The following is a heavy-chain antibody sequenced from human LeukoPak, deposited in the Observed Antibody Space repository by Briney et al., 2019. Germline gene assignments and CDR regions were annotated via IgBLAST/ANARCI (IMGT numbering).Heavy chain of an antibody. CDR2: ISHDAMNA. J-gene: IGHJ4*02. CDR3: ARDRHDY. V-gene: IGHV3-23*01. Sequence: GGSLRLSCTASGIYFSGTAMSWVRQAPGKGLEWVSAISHDAMNAYYADSVKGRFTISRDNAKNSLYLQMNSLRAEDTAVYYCARDRHDYWGQGTLVTVSS. CDR1: GIYFSGTA.